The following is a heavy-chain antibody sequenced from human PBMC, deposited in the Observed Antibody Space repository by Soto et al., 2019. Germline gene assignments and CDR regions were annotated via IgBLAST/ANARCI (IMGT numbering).Heavy chain of an antibody. CDR1: GGSFIGYY. D-gene: IGHD3-10*01. V-gene: IGHV4-34*01. CDR2: INHSGST. CDR3: AITRGADGSPYDY. J-gene: IGHJ4*02. Sequence: SETLSLTCAFYGGSFIGYYWSWIRQPPAKGLEWVGEINHSGSTHYKPSLKSRVTISVDTSKNQFSLKLSSVNEEDTAVYYCAITRGADGSPYDYWGQGTLVTVSS.